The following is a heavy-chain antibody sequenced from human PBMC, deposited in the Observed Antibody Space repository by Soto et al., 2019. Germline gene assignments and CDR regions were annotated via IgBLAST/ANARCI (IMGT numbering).Heavy chain of an antibody. J-gene: IGHJ4*02. D-gene: IGHD1-26*01. CDR3: ARGNSGSYGSFDY. CDR2: IYPADSNT. V-gene: IGHV5-51*01. Sequence: PGESLKISCKVSGYSFISYWIGWVRQMPGKGLEWMGIIYPADSNTKYSPSLQGQVSISADRSISTAYLQWSSLKASDTAIYYCARGNSGSYGSFDYWGQGTPVTVSS. CDR1: GYSFISYW.